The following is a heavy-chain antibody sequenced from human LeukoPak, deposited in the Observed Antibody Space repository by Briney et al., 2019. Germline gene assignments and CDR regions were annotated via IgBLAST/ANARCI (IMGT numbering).Heavy chain of an antibody. CDR1: GFPFSSYA. D-gene: IGHD2-15*01. V-gene: IGHV3-64D*09. CDR2: ISDSGGST. Sequence: GGSLGLSCSASGFPFSSYAMHWVRQAPGKGLEYVSAISDSGGSTYYADSVKGRFTISRDNSKNTLYLQMSSLRAEDTAVYFCVRGYSFGPYGMDVWGQGTTVTVSS. CDR3: VRGYSFGPYGMDV. J-gene: IGHJ6*02.